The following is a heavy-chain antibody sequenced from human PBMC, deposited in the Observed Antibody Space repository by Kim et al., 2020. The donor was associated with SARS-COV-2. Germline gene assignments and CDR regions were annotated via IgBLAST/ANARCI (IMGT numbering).Heavy chain of an antibody. V-gene: IGHV1-2*02. J-gene: IGHJ5*02. CDR2: INPNSGGT. CDR3: ARESSSWYRESNWFDP. D-gene: IGHD6-13*01. CDR1: GYTFTGYY. Sequence: ASVKVSCKASGYTFTGYYMHWVRQAPGQGLEWMGWINPNSGGTNYAQKFQGRVTMTRDTSISTAYMELSRLRSDDTAVYYCARESSSWYRESNWFDPWGQGTLGTASS.